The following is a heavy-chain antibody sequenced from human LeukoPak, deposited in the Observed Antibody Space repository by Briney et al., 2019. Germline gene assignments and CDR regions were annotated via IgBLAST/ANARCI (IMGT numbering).Heavy chain of an antibody. CDR3: AISPAYSSNWYDKGFDN. CDR2: ISYDGSNK. D-gene: IGHD6-13*01. V-gene: IGHV3-30-3*01. Sequence: GGSLRLSCAASGFTFSSYAMHWVRQAPGKGLEWVAVISYDGSNKYYADSVKGRFTISRDNSKNTLYLQMNSLRAEDTAVYYCAISPAYSSNWYDKGFDNWGQGTLVTVSS. CDR1: GFTFSSYA. J-gene: IGHJ4*02.